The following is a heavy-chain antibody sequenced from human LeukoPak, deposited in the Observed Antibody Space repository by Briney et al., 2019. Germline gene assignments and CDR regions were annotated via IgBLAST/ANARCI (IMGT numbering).Heavy chain of an antibody. CDR1: GFTFSRYG. V-gene: IGHV3-33*01. D-gene: IGHD4-17*01. CDR3: VRNTVTDDGFDI. J-gene: IGHJ3*02. Sequence: GRSLRLSCAASGFTFSRYGMHWVRQAPGEGLEWVTVIWYDGSNENYADFVKGRFTISRDNSKNTLYLQMNSLRAEDTAVYYCVRNTVTDDGFDIWGQGTMVTVSP. CDR2: IWYDGSNE.